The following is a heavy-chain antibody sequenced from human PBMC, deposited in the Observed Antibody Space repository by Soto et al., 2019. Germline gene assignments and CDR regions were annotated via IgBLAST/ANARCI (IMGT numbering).Heavy chain of an antibody. CDR1: GFSLSTSGVG. Sequence: QITLKESGPTLVKPTQTLTLTCTFSGFSLSTSGVGVGWIRQPPGKALEWLALIYWDDDKRYSPSLKSRLNITKDTAKNQVVRTMTNMDPVDTATYSCAHSGTAINLDYWGQGTLVNGSS. J-gene: IGHJ4*02. CDR3: AHSGTAINLDY. D-gene: IGHD1-1*01. V-gene: IGHV2-5*02. CDR2: IYWDDDK.